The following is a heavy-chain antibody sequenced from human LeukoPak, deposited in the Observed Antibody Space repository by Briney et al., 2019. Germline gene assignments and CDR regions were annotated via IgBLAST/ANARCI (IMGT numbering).Heavy chain of an antibody. CDR3: TRGAGWLIDY. D-gene: IGHD3-16*01. J-gene: IGHJ4*02. CDR2: IHNSGTS. Sequence: SETLSLTCTVSDDSISDYYRGWIRQPPGRGLEWIGYIHNSGTSTYNLSLKSRVTISADTSKNQFSLKLNSMTTADTAVYYCTRGAGWLIDYWGQGILVTVSS. V-gene: IGHV4-59*01. CDR1: DDSISDYY.